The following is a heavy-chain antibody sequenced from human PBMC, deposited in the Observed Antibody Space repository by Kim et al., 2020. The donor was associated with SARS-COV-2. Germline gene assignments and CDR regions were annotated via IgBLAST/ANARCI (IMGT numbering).Heavy chain of an antibody. CDR3: ARGFDP. CDR2: YYSGRT. Sequence: YYSGRTNYNPALKSRVTISVGTSKNQFSLKLGSVAAADTAGYYCARGFDPWGQGTLVTVSS. V-gene: IGHV4-59*09. J-gene: IGHJ5*02.